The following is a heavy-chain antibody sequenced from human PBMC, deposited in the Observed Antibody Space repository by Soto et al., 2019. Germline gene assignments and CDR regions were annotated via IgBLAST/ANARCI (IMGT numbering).Heavy chain of an antibody. V-gene: IGHV4-34*01. D-gene: IGHD3-22*01. CDR2: INHSGST. CDR1: GGSFIGYY. J-gene: IGHJ5*02. Sequence: KTSETLSLTCAVYGGSFIGYYWSWIRQPPGKGLEWIGEINHSGSTNYNPSLKSRVTISVDTSKNQFSLKLSSVTAADTAVYYCACDSSGYYSWGQGTLVTVSS. CDR3: ACDSSGYYS.